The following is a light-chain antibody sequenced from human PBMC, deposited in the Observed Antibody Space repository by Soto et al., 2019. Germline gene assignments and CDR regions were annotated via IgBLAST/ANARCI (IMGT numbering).Light chain of an antibody. CDR3: QQYCSSPQT. V-gene: IGKV3-20*01. CDR1: QSVSSSY. J-gene: IGKJ1*01. Sequence: EIVLTQSPGTLSLSPGERATLTCRASQSVSSSYLGWYQQKLCQAPRLLIYGASSRATGIPDRFSGSGSGTDFTLTISRLEPEDFAVYYCQQYCSSPQTFGQGTKVEIK. CDR2: GAS.